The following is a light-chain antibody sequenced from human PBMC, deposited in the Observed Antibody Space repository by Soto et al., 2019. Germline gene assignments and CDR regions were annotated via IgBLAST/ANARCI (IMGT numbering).Light chain of an antibody. V-gene: IGKV1-39*01. CDR3: KQLNSYPIT. J-gene: IGKJ5*01. Sequence: IQMTQSPSSLSASVGDTVTMTCRASQSIALSVNWYQQKPGKAHKLLIYVAFTLESGVQSRFSGSGSGTEFTLTIRSLQPEDFATYFCKQLNSYPITFGQGTRLENK. CDR1: QSIALS. CDR2: VAF.